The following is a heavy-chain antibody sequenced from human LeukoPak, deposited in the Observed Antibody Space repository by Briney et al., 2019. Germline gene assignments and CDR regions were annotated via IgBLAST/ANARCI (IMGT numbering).Heavy chain of an antibody. CDR3: ARDDSGYDYLFGY. J-gene: IGHJ4*02. CDR1: GFTFSSYA. CDR2: ISYDGSNK. Sequence: GRSLRLSCAASGFTFSSYAMRWVRQAPGKGLEWVAVISYDGSNKYYADSVKGRFTISRDNSKNTLYLQMNSLRAEDTAVYYCARDDSGYDYLFGYWGQGTLVTVSS. D-gene: IGHD5-12*01. V-gene: IGHV3-30-3*01.